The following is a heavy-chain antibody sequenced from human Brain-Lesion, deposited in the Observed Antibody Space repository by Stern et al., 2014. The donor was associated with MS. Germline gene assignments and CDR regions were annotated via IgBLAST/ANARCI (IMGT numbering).Heavy chain of an antibody. Sequence: EVQLVESGGGLMQPGGSLRLSCVASGFTVSSTYMSWVRQAPGKGLEWVSVPYSGGAPRYGDSVKGRFTISRDTSKNTLYLQMDSLRADDTAVYYCARYCSGGSCYFHGLDVWGQGTTVTVSS. J-gene: IGHJ6*02. CDR2: PYSGGAP. D-gene: IGHD2-15*01. CDR3: ARYCSGGSCYFHGLDV. V-gene: IGHV3-53*01. CDR1: GFTVSSTY.